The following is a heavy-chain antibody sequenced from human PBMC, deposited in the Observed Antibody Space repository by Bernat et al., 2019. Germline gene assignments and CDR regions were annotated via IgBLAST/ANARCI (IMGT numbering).Heavy chain of an antibody. Sequence: QVQLVESGGGVVQPGRSLRLSCAASGFTFSSYAMHWVRQAPGKGLEWVAVISYDGSNKYYADSVKGRFTISRDNSKNTLYLQMNSLIAEDTAVYYCARALVLMVYDIDYWGQGTLVTVSS. CDR1: GFTFSSYA. CDR2: ISYDGSNK. CDR3: ARALVLMVYDIDY. J-gene: IGHJ4*02. V-gene: IGHV3-30-3*01. D-gene: IGHD2-8*01.